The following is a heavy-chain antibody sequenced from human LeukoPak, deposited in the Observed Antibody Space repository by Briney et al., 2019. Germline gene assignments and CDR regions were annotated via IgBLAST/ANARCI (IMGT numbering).Heavy chain of an antibody. Sequence: SETLSLTCTVSGGSISSYYWSWIRQPAGKGLEWIGRIYTSGSTNYNPSLKSRVIISVDTSKNQFSLKLSSVTAADTAVYYCARLFSPYCSSTSCYTAYYYYSYMDVWGKGTTVTVSS. CDR1: GGSISSYY. CDR3: ARLFSPYCSSTSCYTAYYYYSYMDV. CDR2: IYTSGST. D-gene: IGHD2-2*02. J-gene: IGHJ6*03. V-gene: IGHV4-4*07.